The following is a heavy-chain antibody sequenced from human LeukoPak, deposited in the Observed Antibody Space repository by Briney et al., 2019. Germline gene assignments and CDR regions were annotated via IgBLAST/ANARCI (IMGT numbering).Heavy chain of an antibody. V-gene: IGHV4-31*03. CDR2: IYYSGST. D-gene: IGHD4-23*01. J-gene: IGHJ6*03. CDR1: GGSISSGGYY. CDR3: ARVGGPTVVTARYMDV. Sequence: SQTLSLTCTVSGGSISSGGYYWSWNRQHPGKGLEWIGYIYYSGSTYYNPSLKSRVTISVDTSKNQFSLKLSSVTAADTAVYYCARVGGPTVVTARYMDVWGKGTTVTVSS.